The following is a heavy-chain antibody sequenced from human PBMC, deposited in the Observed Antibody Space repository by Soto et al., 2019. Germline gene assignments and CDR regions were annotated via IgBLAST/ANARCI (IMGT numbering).Heavy chain of an antibody. Sequence: QVQLQESGPGLVNPSQTLSLTCTVSGGSMSSGDYYWSWIRQPPGKGLAWIGYISHSGNTYYNPSLRSRISLSVDTSNNQFSLQLPSVTAADTAVYYCVREVEDYSSSSNLFDPWGQVTLVAVSS. CDR1: GGSMSSGDYY. CDR3: VREVEDYSSSSNLFDP. J-gene: IGHJ5*02. D-gene: IGHD6-6*01. CDR2: ISHSGNT. V-gene: IGHV4-30-4*01.